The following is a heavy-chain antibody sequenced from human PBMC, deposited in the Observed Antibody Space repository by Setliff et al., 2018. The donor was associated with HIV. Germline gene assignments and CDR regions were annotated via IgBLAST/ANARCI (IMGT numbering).Heavy chain of an antibody. CDR2: ISNSGTNT. Sequence: GGSLRLSCAASGFTFSNAWMNWVRQAPEKGLEWVSTISNSGTNTYYADSVKGRFTISRDNAKNSLYLQMNSLRAEDTAVYYCARDGYSYGFFDYWGQGTLVTVSS. CDR3: ARDGYSYGFFDY. CDR1: GFTFSNAW. D-gene: IGHD5-18*01. V-gene: IGHV3-21*01. J-gene: IGHJ4*02.